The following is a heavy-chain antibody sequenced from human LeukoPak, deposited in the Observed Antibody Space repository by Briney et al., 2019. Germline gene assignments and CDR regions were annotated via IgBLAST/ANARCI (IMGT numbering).Heavy chain of an antibody. J-gene: IGHJ4*02. V-gene: IGHV3-53*01. D-gene: IGHD2-2*01. CDR1: GFTVSSNY. CDR2: IYSGGST. CDR3: AKGNRCSSTSCYANPTGN. Sequence: GGSLRLSCAASGFTVSSNYMSWVRQAPGKGLEWVSVIYSGGSTYYADSVKGRFTISRDNSKNTLYLQMNSLRAEDTAVYYCAKGNRCSSTSCYANPTGNWGQGTLVTVSS.